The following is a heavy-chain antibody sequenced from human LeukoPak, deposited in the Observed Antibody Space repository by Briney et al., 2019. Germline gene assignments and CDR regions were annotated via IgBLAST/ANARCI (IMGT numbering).Heavy chain of an antibody. CDR3: ARGWYYDSAGYFPY. Sequence: GMSLRLSCAASGFTFSRYAMHWVRQAPGKGLEWVAFIWSDGSNQNYADSVKGRFTISRDNSKKMVYVQMNSLRVDDTAVYYCARGWYYDSAGYFPYWGLGTLVTVSS. CDR2: IWSDGSNQ. V-gene: IGHV3-33*01. D-gene: IGHD3-22*01. CDR1: GFTFSRYA. J-gene: IGHJ4*02.